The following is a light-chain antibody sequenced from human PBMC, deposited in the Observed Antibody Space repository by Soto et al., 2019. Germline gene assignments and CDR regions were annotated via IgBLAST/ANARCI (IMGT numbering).Light chain of an antibody. CDR3: QQYNNSPPCT. J-gene: IGKJ1*01. V-gene: IGKV3-15*01. Sequence: EIVMTQSPATLSVSPGERATLSCRASQSVSSNLAWYQQKPGQAPRLLIYGASTRATGIPARFSGSGSGTEFPLTISSQQPDDLAVYYCQQYNNSPPCTFGQGTKV. CDR2: GAS. CDR1: QSVSSN.